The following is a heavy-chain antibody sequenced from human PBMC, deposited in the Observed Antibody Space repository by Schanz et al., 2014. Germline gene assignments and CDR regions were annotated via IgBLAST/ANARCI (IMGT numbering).Heavy chain of an antibody. CDR3: ARGYGDSPTDF. CDR2: ISAYNGNT. CDR1: GYTFTNFF. J-gene: IGHJ4*02. Sequence: QVHLVQSGAEVHKPGASLKISCKASGYTFTNFFLHWVRQAPGQGLEWMGWISAYNGNTNYAQKLQGRVTMTTDTSTSTAYMELRSLRSDDTAVYYCARGYGDSPTDFWGQGTLVTVSS. V-gene: IGHV1-18*04. D-gene: IGHD4-17*01.